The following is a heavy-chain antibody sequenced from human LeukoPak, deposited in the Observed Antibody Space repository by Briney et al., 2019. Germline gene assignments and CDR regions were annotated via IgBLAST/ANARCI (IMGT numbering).Heavy chain of an antibody. V-gene: IGHV3-48*04. D-gene: IGHD1-26*01. J-gene: IGHJ4*02. CDR1: GFTVSSNY. Sequence: GGSLRLSCAASGFTVSSNYMTWVRQAPGKGLEWVSYISSSSSTIYYADSVKGRFTISRDNAKNSLYLQMNSLRAEDTAVYYCARDGGYGKIDYWGQGTLVTVSS. CDR2: ISSSSSTI. CDR3: ARDGGYGKIDY.